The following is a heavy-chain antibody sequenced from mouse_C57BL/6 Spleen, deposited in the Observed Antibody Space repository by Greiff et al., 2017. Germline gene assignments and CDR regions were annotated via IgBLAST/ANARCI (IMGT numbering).Heavy chain of an antibody. CDR3: ARGGILPDV. J-gene: IGHJ1*03. CDR1: GYTFTSYW. CDR2: IDPSDSYT. Sequence: QVQLQQPGAELVMPGASVKLSCKASGYTFTSYWMHWVKQRPGQGLEWIGEIDPSDSYTNYNQKFKGKSTLTVDKSSSTAYMELSSLTSADSAVYYCARGGILPDVWGTGTTVTVSS. V-gene: IGHV1-69*01.